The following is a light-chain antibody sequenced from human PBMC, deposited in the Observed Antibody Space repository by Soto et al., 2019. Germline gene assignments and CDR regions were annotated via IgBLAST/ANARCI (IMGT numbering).Light chain of an antibody. CDR1: SSDLGGHNY. CDR3: SSSTTSSTLV. V-gene: IGLV2-14*01. CDR2: DVN. Sequence: QSALTQPASVSGSPGQLITISCTETSSDLGGHNYVSRYQQHPGKAPKLIIYDVNNRPSGLSNRFSGSKSGNTASLTISGLQAEDEADYYCSSSTTSSTLVFGGGTKLTVL. J-gene: IGLJ3*02.